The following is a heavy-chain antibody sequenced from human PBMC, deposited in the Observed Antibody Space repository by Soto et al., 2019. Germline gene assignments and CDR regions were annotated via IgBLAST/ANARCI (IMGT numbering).Heavy chain of an antibody. J-gene: IGHJ3*02. CDR1: GYSFTSYW. Sequence: PGESLKISCKGSGYSFTSYWIGWVRQMPGKGLEWMGIIYPGDSDTRYSPSFQGQVTISADKSISTAYLQWSSLKASDTAMCYCARIRGGDAQNDAFDIWGQGTMVTVSS. CDR2: IYPGDSDT. CDR3: ARIRGGDAQNDAFDI. V-gene: IGHV5-51*01. D-gene: IGHD2-21*02.